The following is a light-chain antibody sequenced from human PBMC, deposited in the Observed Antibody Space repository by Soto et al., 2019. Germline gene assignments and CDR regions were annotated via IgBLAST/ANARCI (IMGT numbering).Light chain of an antibody. CDR2: DSN. CDR1: SYNIGNNY. V-gene: IGLV1-51*01. Sequence: QSVLTQPPSVSAAPGQKVTISCSGSSYNIGNNYISWFQHLPGAAPRLLIYDSNKRPSGIPDRFSGSKSGTSATLGITGLQTGDEADYYCGTWDTILNAYVFGSGTKVTVL. J-gene: IGLJ1*01. CDR3: GTWDTILNAYV.